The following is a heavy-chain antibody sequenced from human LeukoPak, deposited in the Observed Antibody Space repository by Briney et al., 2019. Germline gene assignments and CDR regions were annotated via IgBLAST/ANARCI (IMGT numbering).Heavy chain of an antibody. J-gene: IGHJ6*02. CDR1: GFTFDDYG. CDR2: INWNGGST. CDR3: ARTDPYYDSSGYDSYYYYGMDV. V-gene: IGHV3-20*01. Sequence: PGGSLRLSCAASGFTFDDYGMSWVRQAPGKGLEWVSGINWNGGSTGYADSVKGRFTISRDNAKNSMYLQMNSLRAEDTALYHRARTDPYYDSSGYDSYYYYGMDVWGQGTTVTVSS. D-gene: IGHD3-22*01.